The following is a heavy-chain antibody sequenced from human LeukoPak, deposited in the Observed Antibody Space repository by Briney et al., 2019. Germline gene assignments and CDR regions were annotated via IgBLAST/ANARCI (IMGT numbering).Heavy chain of an antibody. CDR3: ARVSEAGAPYFDH. CDR1: GGSISSYY. J-gene: IGHJ4*02. V-gene: IGHV4-59*01. Sequence: SETLSLTCTVSGGSISSYYWSWIRQPPGKGLEWIGYIYYSGSTNYNPSLKSRVTISVDTSKNQFSLKLSSVTAADTAVYYCARVSEAGAPYFDHWGQGTLVTVSS. CDR2: IYYSGST. D-gene: IGHD6-19*01.